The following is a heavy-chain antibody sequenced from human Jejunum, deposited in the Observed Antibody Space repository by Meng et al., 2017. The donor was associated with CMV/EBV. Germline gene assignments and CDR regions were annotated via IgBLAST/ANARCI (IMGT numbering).Heavy chain of an antibody. CDR1: TFSNYW. D-gene: IGHD3-22*01. V-gene: IGHV3-7*01. J-gene: IGHJ4*02. Sequence: TFSNYWMNWLRQAPGQGLEWVAKSNQDGREKYYADSVKGRFTISRDNAKNSLDLQMNSLRAEDTAVYYCARRGTYDSSAHSHFDYWGQGTLVTVSS. CDR2: SNQDGREK. CDR3: ARRGTYDSSAHSHFDY.